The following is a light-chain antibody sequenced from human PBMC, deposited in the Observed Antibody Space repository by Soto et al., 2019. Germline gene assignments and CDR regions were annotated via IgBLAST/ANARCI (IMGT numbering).Light chain of an antibody. Sequence: DIQVTQSPSSLSASVGDRDTITCRASQGVGDRLGWYQQKPGNAPKRLIYATSNLESGVPSRFSGSGSGTEFTLTISSLQPEDLATYYCLQHNSFPFAFGPGTKVDFK. J-gene: IGKJ3*01. CDR1: QGVGDR. CDR2: ATS. V-gene: IGKV1-17*01. CDR3: LQHNSFPFA.